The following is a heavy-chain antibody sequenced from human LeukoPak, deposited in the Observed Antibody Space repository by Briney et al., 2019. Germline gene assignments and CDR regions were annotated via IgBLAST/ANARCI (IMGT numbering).Heavy chain of an antibody. CDR2: ISYDGSNK. V-gene: IGHV3-30*04. D-gene: IGHD6-13*01. CDR1: GFTFSSYA. J-gene: IGHJ4*02. CDR3: AKDAGY. Sequence: GGSLRLSCAASGFTFSSYAMHWVRQAPGKGLEWVAVISYDGSNKYYADSVKGRFTISRDNSKNTLYLQMNSLRAEDTAVYYCAKDAGYWGQGTLVTVSS.